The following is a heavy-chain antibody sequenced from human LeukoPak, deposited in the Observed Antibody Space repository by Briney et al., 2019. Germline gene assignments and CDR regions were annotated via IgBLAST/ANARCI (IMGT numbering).Heavy chain of an antibody. CDR2: MYSSGST. V-gene: IGHV4-39*07. J-gene: IGHJ4*02. CDR3: ARSGSGYLRYYFDY. D-gene: IGHD5-12*01. CDR1: GGSISSSSYY. Sequence: PSETLSFTCTVSGGSISSSSYYWGWIRQTPGKGLEWLGSMYSSGSTYYNPSLKSRVTISVDTSKNQFSLKLSSVTAADTAVYYCARSGSGYLRYYFDYWGQGTLVTVSS.